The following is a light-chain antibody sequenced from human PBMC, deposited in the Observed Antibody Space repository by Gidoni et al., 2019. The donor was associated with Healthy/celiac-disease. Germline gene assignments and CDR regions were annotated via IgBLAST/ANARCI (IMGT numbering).Light chain of an antibody. J-gene: IGKJ2*01. CDR1: QGISSY. CDR3: QQLNSYPHT. V-gene: IGKV1-9*01. CDR2: AAS. Sequence: DIQLTQSPSFLSASVGDRVTITCRASQGISSYLAWYQQKPGKDPKLLIYAASTLQSGVPSRFSGSGSGTEFTLTISSLQPEDFATIYCQQLNSYPHTFGQGTKLEIK.